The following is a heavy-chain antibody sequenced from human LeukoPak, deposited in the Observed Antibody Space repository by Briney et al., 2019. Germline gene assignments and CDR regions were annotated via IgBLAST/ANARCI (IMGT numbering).Heavy chain of an antibody. D-gene: IGHD3-3*01. CDR3: ARAPDYDFWSGYYMDV. J-gene: IGHJ6*02. CDR2: INHSGST. Sequence: KTSETLSLTCAVYGVSFSGYYWSWIRQPPGKGLEWIGEINHSGSTNYNPSLKSRVTISADTSKNQFSLKLSSVTAADTAVYYCARAPDYDFWSGYYMDVWGQGTTVTVSS. CDR1: GVSFSGYY. V-gene: IGHV4-34*01.